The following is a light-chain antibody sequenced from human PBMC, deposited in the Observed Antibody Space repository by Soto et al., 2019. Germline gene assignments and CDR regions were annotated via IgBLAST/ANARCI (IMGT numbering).Light chain of an antibody. CDR3: AARDDSLNGQL. Sequence: QSVLTQPPSVSEAPRQRVTISCSGSSSNIGNNAVNWYQQLPGKAPKLLIYYDDLLPSGVSDRFSGSKSGTSASLAISGLQSEDEADYYCAARDDSLNGQLFGGGTKLTVL. CDR2: YDD. V-gene: IGLV1-36*01. J-gene: IGLJ3*02. CDR1: SSNIGNNA.